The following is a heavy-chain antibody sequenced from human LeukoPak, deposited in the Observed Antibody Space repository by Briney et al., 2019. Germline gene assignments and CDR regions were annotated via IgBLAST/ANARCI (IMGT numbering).Heavy chain of an antibody. CDR2: MNPNSGNT. J-gene: IGHJ3*02. D-gene: IGHD3-3*01. CDR1: AYTFTSYG. V-gene: IGHV1-8*03. CDR3: ASYLLTIFGVVRAFDI. Sequence: ASVKVSCKASAYTFTSYGISWVRQAPGQGLEWMGWMNPNSGNTGYAQKFQGRVTITRNTSISTAYMELSSLRSEDTAVYYCASYLLTIFGVVRAFDIWGQGTMVTVSS.